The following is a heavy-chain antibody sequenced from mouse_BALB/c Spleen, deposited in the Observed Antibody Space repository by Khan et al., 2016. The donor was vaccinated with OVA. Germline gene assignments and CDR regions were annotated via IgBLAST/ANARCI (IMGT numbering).Heavy chain of an antibody. CDR1: GFIFRSYG. J-gene: IGHJ4*01. D-gene: IGHD1-2*01. Sequence: EVKLEESGGDLVKPGGSLKLSCAASGFIFRSYGMSWVRQTPDKRLEWVATISSGGSYTYYPDSVKGRFTISRANAQNTLSLQMSSLRSEDTALFYCTRFSTTTTGDYYAMDYWGQGTSVTVSS. V-gene: IGHV5-6*02. CDR2: ISSGGSYT. CDR3: TRFSTTTTGDYYAMDY.